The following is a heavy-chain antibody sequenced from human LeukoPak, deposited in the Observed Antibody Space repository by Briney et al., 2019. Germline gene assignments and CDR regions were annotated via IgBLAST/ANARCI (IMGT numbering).Heavy chain of an antibody. CDR1: GGSISSYY. D-gene: IGHD6-19*01. V-gene: IGHV4-59*08. J-gene: IGHJ4*02. CDR3: ARHRIAVAGSPGSYFDY. Sequence: SETLSLTCTVSGGSISSYYWSWIRQPPGKGLEWIGYIYYSGSTNYNPSLKSRVTISVDTSKNQFSLKLSSVTAADTAVCYCARHRIAVAGSPGSYFDYWGQGTLVTVSS. CDR2: IYYSGST.